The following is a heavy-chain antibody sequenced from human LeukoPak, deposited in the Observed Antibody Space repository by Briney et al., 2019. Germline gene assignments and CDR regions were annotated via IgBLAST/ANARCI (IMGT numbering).Heavy chain of an antibody. CDR2: IRYDGSNK. CDR1: GFTFSSYG. Sequence: GGSLRLSCAASGFTFSSYGMHWVSQAPGKGLEWVAFIRYDGSNKYYADSVKGRFTISRDNSKNTLYLQMNSLRAEDTAVYYCANCPPTLDYYYYYMDVWGKGTTVTVSS. J-gene: IGHJ6*03. CDR3: ANCPPTLDYYYYYMDV. V-gene: IGHV3-30*02.